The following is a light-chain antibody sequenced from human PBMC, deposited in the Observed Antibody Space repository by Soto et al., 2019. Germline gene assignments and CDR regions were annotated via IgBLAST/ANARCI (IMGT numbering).Light chain of an antibody. J-gene: IGLJ1*01. Sequence: SYQMTQPPSVFVSLGQTASIACSGDKLGDKYACWYQQKPGQSPVLVIYQDSKRPSGIPERFSGSNSGNTATLNISGTQAMDEADYYCQAWDSSTLSVFGTGTKVTVL. CDR2: QDS. V-gene: IGLV3-1*01. CDR3: QAWDSSTLSV. CDR1: KLGDKY.